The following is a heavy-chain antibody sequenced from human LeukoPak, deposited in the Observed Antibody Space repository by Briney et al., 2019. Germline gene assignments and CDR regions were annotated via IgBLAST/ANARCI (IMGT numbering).Heavy chain of an antibody. CDR3: ARTWYYGSGSYYNLYYYYGMDV. Sequence: TSETLSLTCTVSGYSLDSGASYWSWLRQHPGKGLEWIGYIYYAGNTYYNPSLKSRVTISVDTSKNQFSLKLSSVTAADTAVYYCARTWYYGSGSYYNLYYYYGMDVWGQGTTVTVSS. CDR1: GYSLDSGASY. CDR2: IYYAGNT. J-gene: IGHJ6*02. V-gene: IGHV4-31*03. D-gene: IGHD3-10*01.